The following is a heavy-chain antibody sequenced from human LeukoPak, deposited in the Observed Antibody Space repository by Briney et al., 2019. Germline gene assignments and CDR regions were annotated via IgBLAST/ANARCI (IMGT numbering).Heavy chain of an antibody. CDR1: GGSISSGSYY. CDR2: IYTSGST. V-gene: IGHV4-61*02. J-gene: IGHJ6*02. CDR3: ARGSVYYYGMDV. Sequence: SETLSLTCNVSGGSISSGSYYWSWIRQPAGKGLEWIGRIYTSGSTNYNPSLKSRVTISVDTSKNQFSLKLSSVTAADTAVYYCARGSVYYYGMDVWGQGTTVTVSS.